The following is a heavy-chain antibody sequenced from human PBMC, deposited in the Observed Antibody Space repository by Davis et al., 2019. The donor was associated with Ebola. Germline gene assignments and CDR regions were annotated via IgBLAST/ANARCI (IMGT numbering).Heavy chain of an antibody. J-gene: IGHJ5*02. CDR3: AREGHSSGRAGTFDL. D-gene: IGHD6-19*01. V-gene: IGHV3-74*01. CDR1: GFPFNNYW. CDR2: INSDDTTT. Sequence: GESLKISCAASGFPFNNYWMHWVRQAPGKGLVWVSRINSDDTTTSYADSVKGRFTISRDNSQDTAYLQMNSLRVEDTAVYFCAREGHSSGRAGTFDLWGQGTLVTVSS.